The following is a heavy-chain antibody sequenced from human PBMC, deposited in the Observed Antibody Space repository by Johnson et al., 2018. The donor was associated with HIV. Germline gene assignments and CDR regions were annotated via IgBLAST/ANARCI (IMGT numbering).Heavy chain of an antibody. Sequence: LVESGGGLVKPGGSLRLSCAASEFILSDYYMSWVRQAPEKGLEWISYISGSGSTINYADSVKGRFTIYRDTAKNSLYLQMNSLRDVDTAVYYCAKDGRGLDAFDIWGQGTMVTVSS. CDR3: AKDGRGLDAFDI. D-gene: IGHD3/OR15-3a*01. J-gene: IGHJ3*02. V-gene: IGHV3-11*04. CDR2: ISGSGSTI. CDR1: EFILSDYY.